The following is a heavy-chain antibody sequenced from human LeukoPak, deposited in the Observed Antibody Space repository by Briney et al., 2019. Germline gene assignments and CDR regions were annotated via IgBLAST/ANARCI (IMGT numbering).Heavy chain of an antibody. Sequence: KPSETXXLXXXXXGYSIXSGXXWGWIRXPPGXXLEXIGIXYHSGSTYYNPSLKRRVTISGDTAKNKLYLKVSSVTAADTAVYYCARDPMTTVSGPVDWFDHWGQGTLVTVSS. CDR1: GYSIXSGXX. J-gene: IGHJ5*02. D-gene: IGHD4-11*01. CDR3: ARDPMTTVSGPVDWFDH. CDR2: XYHSGST. V-gene: IGHV4-38-2*02.